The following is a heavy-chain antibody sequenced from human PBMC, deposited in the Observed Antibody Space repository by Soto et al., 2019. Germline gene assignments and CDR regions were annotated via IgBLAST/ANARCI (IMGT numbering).Heavy chain of an antibody. CDR3: ARNRASSGWYPKVNYYYYGMDV. J-gene: IGHJ6*02. V-gene: IGHV3-7*03. Sequence: GGSLRLSCAASGFTFSSYWMSWVRQAPGKGLEWVANIKQDGSEKYYVDSVKGRFTISRDNAKNSLYLQMNSLRAEDTAVYYCARNRASSGWYPKVNYYYYGMDVWGQETTVTVSS. CDR1: GFTFSSYW. D-gene: IGHD6-19*01. CDR2: IKQDGSEK.